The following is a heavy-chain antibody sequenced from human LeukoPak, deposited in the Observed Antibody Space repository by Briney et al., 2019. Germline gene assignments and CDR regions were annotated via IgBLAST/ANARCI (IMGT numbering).Heavy chain of an antibody. V-gene: IGHV1-2*02. Sequence: GASVKVSCKASGYTFTAYYIHWVRQAPGQGLEWMGWISPYTGGTNYAQKFQGRVTITQDRSSSTVYMDLNRLTSDDTALYYCVRDHNSENWGSLGKWGQGTLVTVSS. CDR3: VRDHNSENWGSLGK. CDR1: GYTFTAYY. D-gene: IGHD7-27*01. J-gene: IGHJ4*02. CDR2: ISPYTGGT.